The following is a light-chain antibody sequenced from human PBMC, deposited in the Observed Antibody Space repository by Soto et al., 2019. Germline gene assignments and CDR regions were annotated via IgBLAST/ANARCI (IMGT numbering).Light chain of an antibody. V-gene: IGKV1-33*01. CDR2: DAS. Sequence: DIQMTHSPSSLSVSVGDRVSITCQASEDIGFSVKWYHQKPGRTPKLLIYDASNLDAGIPSRFSGSGSQTDFTLTISSLQPEDAGTYYCQQHHHLPWTFGQGTKVEIK. CDR1: EDIGFS. J-gene: IGKJ1*01. CDR3: QQHHHLPWT.